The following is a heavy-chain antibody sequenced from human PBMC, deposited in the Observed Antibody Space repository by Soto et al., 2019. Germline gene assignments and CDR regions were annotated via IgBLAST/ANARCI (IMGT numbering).Heavy chain of an antibody. J-gene: IGHJ3*02. CDR2: ISYDGSNK. Sequence: GGPLRLSCAASGFTFSSYAMHWVRQAPGKGLEWVAVISYDGSNKYYADSVKGRFTISRDNSKNTLYLQMNSLRAEDTAVYYCARDRGRGYCSGGSCYLPDAFDIWGQGTMVTVSS. D-gene: IGHD2-15*01. V-gene: IGHV3-30-3*01. CDR3: ARDRGRGYCSGGSCYLPDAFDI. CDR1: GFTFSSYA.